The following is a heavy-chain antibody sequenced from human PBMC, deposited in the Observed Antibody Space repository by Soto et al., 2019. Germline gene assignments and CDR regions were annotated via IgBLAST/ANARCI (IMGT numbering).Heavy chain of an antibody. D-gene: IGHD3-22*01. J-gene: IGHJ4*02. CDR3: ARDGAIYERSGYDLLY. V-gene: IGHV1-69*13. CDR2: ITPMFGKP. CDR1: GGTFSRCA. Sequence: SVKVSCKASGGTFSRCAINWVRQAPGQGLEWMGGITPMFGKPNYAQKFQGRVTITADESTSTGYLELRSMRSDDTAVYYCARDGAIYERSGYDLLYWGQGTRGTVS.